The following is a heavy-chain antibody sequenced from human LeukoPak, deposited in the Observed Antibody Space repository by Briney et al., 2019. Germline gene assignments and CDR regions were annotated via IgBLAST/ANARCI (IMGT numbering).Heavy chain of an antibody. D-gene: IGHD2-2*01. CDR3: AKDAVPAAMGEYFFDY. V-gene: IGHV3-23*01. CDR1: GFTFSSYA. Sequence: GGSLRLSCAASGFTFSSYAMSWVRQAPGKGLEWVSTISDRGGNTHHADSVKGRFTISRDNSKNTLYLQMNSLRAEDTAVYYCAKDAVPAAMGEYFFDYWGQGTLVTVSS. J-gene: IGHJ4*02. CDR2: ISDRGGNT.